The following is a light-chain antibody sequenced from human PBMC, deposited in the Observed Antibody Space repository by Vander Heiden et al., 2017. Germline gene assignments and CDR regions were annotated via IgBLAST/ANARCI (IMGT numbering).Light chain of an antibody. J-gene: IGKJ2*01. CDR2: VAS. V-gene: IGKV1-39*01. CDR1: QSISNY. CDR3: QQSYSTPYT. Sequence: DSEVTQSPPSLSASAGDPVTITCRASQSISNYLNWYQKKPGKAPRLLIYVASNLQSGVPARFSGSGSGTEFTLTISSLQPEDFAAYYCQQSYSTPYTFGQGTKLETK.